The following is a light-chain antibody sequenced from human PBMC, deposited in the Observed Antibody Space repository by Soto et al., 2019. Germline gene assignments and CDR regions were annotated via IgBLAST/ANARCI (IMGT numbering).Light chain of an antibody. CDR2: KTS. CDR1: QSIDNW. Sequence: DIQMTQSPSTLSASVGDRVTITCRSSQSIDNWLAWYQEKPGKAPKLLIYKTSTLASGVPSRFSGSASGTEFTLTISSLQPDDFANYYCQQYYTMYTVGRGTRLEI. J-gene: IGKJ2*01. V-gene: IGKV1-5*03. CDR3: QQYYTMYT.